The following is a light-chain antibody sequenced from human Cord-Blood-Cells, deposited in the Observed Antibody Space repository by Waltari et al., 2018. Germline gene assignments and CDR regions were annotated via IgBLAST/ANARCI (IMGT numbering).Light chain of an antibody. CDR1: QSVSSSY. CDR3: QQYGSSPPLT. J-gene: IGKJ4*01. V-gene: IGKV3-20*01. CDR2: GAS. Sequence: EIVLTQSPGTLSLSQGERVTLSCRASQSVSSSYLAWYQQKPGQAPRLLIYGASSRATGIPDRFSGSGSGTDFTLTISRLEPEDFAVYYCQQYGSSPPLTFGGGTKVEIK.